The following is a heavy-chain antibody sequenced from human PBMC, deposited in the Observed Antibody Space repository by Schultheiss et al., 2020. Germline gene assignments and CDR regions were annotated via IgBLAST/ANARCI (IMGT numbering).Heavy chain of an antibody. CDR2: ISGSGGST. CDR1: GFTFSSYA. Sequence: GESLKISCAASGFTFSSYAMSWVRQAPGKGLEWVSAISGSGGSTYYADSVKGRFTISRDNSKNTLYLQMNSLRAEDTAVYYCAKVGVVIRPFYFDYWGQGTLVTVSS. J-gene: IGHJ4*02. V-gene: IGHV3-23*01. CDR3: AKVGVVIRPFYFDY. D-gene: IGHD3-3*01.